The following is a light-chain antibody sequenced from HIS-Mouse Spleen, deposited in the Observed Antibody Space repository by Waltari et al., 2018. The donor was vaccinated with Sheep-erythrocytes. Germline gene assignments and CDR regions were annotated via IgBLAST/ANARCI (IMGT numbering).Light chain of an antibody. Sequence: SALTQPASVSGSPGQSITISCTGTSSDVGGYNYVSWYQQHPGKAPKLRIYDVRNRHSGVSNRCSGSNSGNTASLTISELQAEDEADYYCSSYTSSITWVFGGGTKLTVL. CDR2: DVR. CDR1: SSDVGGYNY. V-gene: IGLV2-14*03. CDR3: SSYTSSITWV. J-gene: IGLJ3*02.